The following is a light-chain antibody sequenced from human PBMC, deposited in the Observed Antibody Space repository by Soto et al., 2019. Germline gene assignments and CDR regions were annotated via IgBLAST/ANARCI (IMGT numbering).Light chain of an antibody. J-gene: IGKJ1*01. CDR2: AAS. V-gene: IGKV3-20*01. CDR1: QSVSSSF. CDR3: QHYGSSLWT. Sequence: EIVLTQSPVTLSLSPGERATLSCRASQSVSSSFLAWYQQNPGQAPRLLIYAASSRATGIPDRFSGSGSGTDFTLTISRLKPEDFAVYYCQHYGSSLWTFGQGTKVDIK.